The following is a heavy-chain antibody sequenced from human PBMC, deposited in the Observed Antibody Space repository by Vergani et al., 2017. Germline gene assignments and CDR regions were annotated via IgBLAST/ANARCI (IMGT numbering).Heavy chain of an antibody. CDR3: AVQGSEHYYYYYGIYV. V-gene: IGHV4-39*01. CDR1: GGSISSSYY. D-gene: IGHD2-15*01. J-gene: IGHJ6*02. CDR2: IYYSGST. Sequence: QVQLQESGPGLVKPSGTLSLTCAVSGGSISSSYYWGWSRPPPGKGLEWSGSIYYSGSTYYNPSLKSRVTISVDTSKNQFSLNLSAVPAADTAVYYCAVQGSEHYYYYYGIYVWGQGTTVTVSS.